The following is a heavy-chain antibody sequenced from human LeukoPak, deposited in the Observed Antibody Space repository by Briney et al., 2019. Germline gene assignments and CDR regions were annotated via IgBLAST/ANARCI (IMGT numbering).Heavy chain of an antibody. D-gene: IGHD2-2*01. V-gene: IGHV3-21*01. J-gene: IGHJ4*02. CDR2: ISSSSSYI. Sequence: PGGSLRLSCAASGFTFSSYSMNWVRQAPGKGLEWVSSISSSSSYIYYADSVKGRFTISRDNAKNSPYLQMNSLRAEDTAVYYCARDPYCSSTSCPNWGQGTLVTVSS. CDR1: GFTFSSYS. CDR3: ARDPYCSSTSCPN.